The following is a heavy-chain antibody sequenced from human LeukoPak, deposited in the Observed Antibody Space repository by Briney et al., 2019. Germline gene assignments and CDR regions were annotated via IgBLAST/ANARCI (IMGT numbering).Heavy chain of an antibody. CDR2: IRYDGNNK. J-gene: IGHJ4*02. V-gene: IGHV3-30*02. CDR3: ARVEASGYDYGAFDY. D-gene: IGHD5-12*01. Sequence: GGSLRLSCAASAFTFSSYGMHWVRQAPGKGLEWVAFIRYDGNNKYYADSVKGRFTISRDNAKNSLYLQMNSLRAEDTAVYYCARVEASGYDYGAFDYWGQGTLVTVSS. CDR1: AFTFSSYG.